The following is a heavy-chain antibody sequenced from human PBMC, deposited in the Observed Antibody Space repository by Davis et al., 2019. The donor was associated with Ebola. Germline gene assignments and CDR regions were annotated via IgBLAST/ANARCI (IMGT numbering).Heavy chain of an antibody. V-gene: IGHV3-7*01. D-gene: IGHD2-15*01. CDR3: ARDTVARI. Sequence: GESLKISCVASGFTFSTYWMSWVRQVPGKGLEWVANIKQDGSDKQYVDSVKGRFTISRDNAKNSLYLQMNSLRAEDTAVYYCARDTVARIWGQGTMVTVSS. CDR2: IKQDGSDK. CDR1: GFTFSTYW. J-gene: IGHJ3*02.